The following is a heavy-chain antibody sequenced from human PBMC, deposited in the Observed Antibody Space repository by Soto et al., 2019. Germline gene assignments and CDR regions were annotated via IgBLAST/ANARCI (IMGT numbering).Heavy chain of an antibody. J-gene: IGHJ4*02. V-gene: IGHV4-34*01. CDR2: INHSGGT. D-gene: IGHD5-18*01. CDR3: ARGVPLWSEGEDY. CDR1: GGSFSGYY. Sequence: PSETLSLTCAVYGGSFSGYYWSWIRQPPGKGLEWIGEINHSGGTNYNPSLKSRVTISVDTSKNQFSLKLSSVTAADTAVYYCARGVPLWSEGEDYWGQGTLVTVSS.